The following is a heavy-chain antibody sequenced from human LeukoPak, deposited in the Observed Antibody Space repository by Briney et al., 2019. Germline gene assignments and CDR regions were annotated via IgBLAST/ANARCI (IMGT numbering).Heavy chain of an antibody. CDR1: GFTFSSYA. CDR3: VTGSAPYYFDY. Sequence: PGGSLRLSCAASGFTFSSYAMSWVRQAPGKGLEWVSAISGSGGSTYYADSVKGRFTISRDNSKNTLYLQMNSLRAEDTAVYYGVTGSAPYYFDYWGQGTLVTVSS. D-gene: IGHD6-6*01. CDR2: ISGSGGST. V-gene: IGHV3-23*01. J-gene: IGHJ4*02.